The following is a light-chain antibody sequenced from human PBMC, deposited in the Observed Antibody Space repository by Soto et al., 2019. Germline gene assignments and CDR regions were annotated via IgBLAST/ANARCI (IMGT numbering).Light chain of an antibody. V-gene: IGKV1-39*01. CDR1: QSIGSH. Sequence: DIYVTQSPPSLSASVGDRITITCRASQSIGSHLNWYQNKPGKVPELLISATSMLESGVPSRLSGSGSGTDFTLTISSLQPEDLATYYCQQSYNKWTFSQGTKVE. J-gene: IGKJ1*01. CDR2: ATS. CDR3: QQSYNKWT.